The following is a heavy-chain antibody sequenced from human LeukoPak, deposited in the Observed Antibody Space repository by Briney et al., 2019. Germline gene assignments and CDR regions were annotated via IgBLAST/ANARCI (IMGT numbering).Heavy chain of an antibody. CDR1: GFTFSTYA. V-gene: IGHV3-21*04. CDR3: ARARGSYSFDY. CDR2: ISSTSNYI. D-gene: IGHD1-26*01. Sequence: GGSLRLSCAASGFTFSTYAISWVRQAPGKGLEWVSCISSTSNYIFYADSVRGRFTISRDNAKNSLYLQMNSLRVEDTAVYYCARARGSYSFDYWGQGTLVTVSS. J-gene: IGHJ4*02.